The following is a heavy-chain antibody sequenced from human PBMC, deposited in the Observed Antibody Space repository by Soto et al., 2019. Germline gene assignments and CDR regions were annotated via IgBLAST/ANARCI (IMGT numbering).Heavy chain of an antibody. CDR3: AHQNVSGRDY. J-gene: IGHJ4*02. CDR1: GFSLSTSGVG. D-gene: IGHD6-19*01. Sequence: QITLKESGPPLVKPTQTLTLTCTFSGFSLSTSGVGVGWIRQSPGTALEWLALVYWDDDKRYSPALKSRLTITKDTSKNQVVLTMTNMDPVDTATYYCAHQNVSGRDYWGQGTLVTVSS. CDR2: VYWDDDK. V-gene: IGHV2-5*02.